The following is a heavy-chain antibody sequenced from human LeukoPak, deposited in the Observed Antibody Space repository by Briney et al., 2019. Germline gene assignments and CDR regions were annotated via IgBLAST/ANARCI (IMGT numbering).Heavy chain of an antibody. CDR3: AKRRGEDYLDY. D-gene: IGHD2-21*01. CDR2: IRYDGSNK. V-gene: IGHV3-30*02. Sequence: GGSLRLSCAAPGFTFSSFGMHWVRQAPGNGLEWVAFIRYDGSNKKYADAVTGRFTISRDNSKNTLYLQMSSLRAEDTAVYYCAKRRGEDYLDYWGQGTLVTVSS. J-gene: IGHJ4*02. CDR1: GFTFSSFG.